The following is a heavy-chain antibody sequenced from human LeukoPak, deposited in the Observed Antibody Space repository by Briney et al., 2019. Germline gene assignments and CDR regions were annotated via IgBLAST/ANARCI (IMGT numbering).Heavy chain of an antibody. CDR3: ARDRGNDILTYPIGY. D-gene: IGHD3-9*01. Sequence: GGSLRLSCAASGFTFSSYSMNWVRQAPGKGLEWVSSISSSSSYIYYADSVKGRFTISRDNAKNSLYLQMNSLRAEDTAVYYCARDRGNDILTYPIGYWGQGTLVTVSS. J-gene: IGHJ4*02. CDR2: ISSSSSYI. V-gene: IGHV3-21*01. CDR1: GFTFSSYS.